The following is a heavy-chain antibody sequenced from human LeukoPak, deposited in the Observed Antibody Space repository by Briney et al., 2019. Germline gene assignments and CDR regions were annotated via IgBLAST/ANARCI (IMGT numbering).Heavy chain of an antibody. CDR1: GYTFATYF. Sequence: ASVKVSCKTSGYTFATYFMHWVRQAPGQGLEWMGYIKPNSGVTNYAQKFRGRVTMTWDTSISTAYTELSGLTSDDTAIYYCARPTYCGSDCYFNFDYWGQGTLVTVSS. V-gene: IGHV1-2*02. CDR3: ARPTYCGSDCYFNFDY. CDR2: IKPNSGVT. J-gene: IGHJ4*02. D-gene: IGHD2-21*02.